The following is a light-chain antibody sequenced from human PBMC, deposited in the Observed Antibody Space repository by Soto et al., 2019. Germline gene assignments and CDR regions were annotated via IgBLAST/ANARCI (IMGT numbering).Light chain of an antibody. CDR1: QSVSSSY. Sequence: VLTQSPGTLSLSPGERAALACMASQSVSSSYLAWYQQKPGQAPRLLIYGASSRATGIPDRFSGSGSGTDFTLTISRLEPEDFAVYYCQQYGSSPLTFGGGAKVDIK. CDR2: GAS. J-gene: IGKJ4*01. V-gene: IGKV3-20*01. CDR3: QQYGSSPLT.